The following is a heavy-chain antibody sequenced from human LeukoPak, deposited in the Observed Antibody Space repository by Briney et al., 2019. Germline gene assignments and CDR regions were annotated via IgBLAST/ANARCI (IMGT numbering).Heavy chain of an antibody. J-gene: IGHJ4*02. D-gene: IGHD5-24*01. V-gene: IGHV4-38-2*02. CDR1: GYSIRSGQY. CDR2: MYHSGST. Sequence: PSETLSLTCSVSGYSIRSGQYWGWIRQPPGKGLEWIGSMYHSGSTYYNPSLKSRVTISTDTSKNQFSLKLTSVTAADRAVYYCARDRRDGYNRVIDYWGQGILVTVSS. CDR3: ARDRRDGYNRVIDY.